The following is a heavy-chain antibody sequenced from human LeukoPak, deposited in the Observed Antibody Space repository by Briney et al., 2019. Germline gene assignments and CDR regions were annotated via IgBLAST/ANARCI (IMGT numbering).Heavy chain of an antibody. V-gene: IGHV3-23*01. J-gene: IGHJ6*02. CDR2: TAGAGDII. CDR1: GLTFSDNR. CDR3: ANYRQRPPGMDV. Sequence: PGGSLRLSCAVSGLTFSDNRMIWVRQAPQKGLEWVAVTAGAGDIIQYADSVKGRFTISTDNSKNTVYLQMNSLRAEDTAIYFCANYRQRPPGMDVWGQGTTVTVSS. D-gene: IGHD3-16*02.